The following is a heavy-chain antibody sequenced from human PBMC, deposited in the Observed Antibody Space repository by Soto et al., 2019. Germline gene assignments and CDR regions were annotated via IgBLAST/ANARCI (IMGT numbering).Heavy chain of an antibody. V-gene: IGHV5-10-1*01. D-gene: IGHD5-12*01. CDR2: IDPSDSYT. Sequence: GESMKVSYQGSGYTFTGHWIRWIHQMPGKGLEWMGRIDPSDSYTDYSPTVQGHVTMSADKSINTAYLQWSSLQASDTAVYYCTRHTGYDSSLDYWGQGTLVTVSS. J-gene: IGHJ4*02. CDR3: TRHTGYDSSLDY. CDR1: GYTFTGHW.